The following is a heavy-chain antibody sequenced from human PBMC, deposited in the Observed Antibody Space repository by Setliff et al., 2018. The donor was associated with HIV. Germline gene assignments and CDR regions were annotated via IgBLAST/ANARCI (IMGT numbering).Heavy chain of an antibody. CDR2: INPNNGDT. D-gene: IGHD3-3*01. J-gene: IGHJ6*02. CDR1: GYTFTGYY. V-gene: IGHV1-2*02. Sequence: ASVKVSCKASGYTFTGYYMHWVRQAPGQGLEWMGWINPNNGDTIYAQKFQGRVTVTRDTSINTAYMVLSSLKSDDTAMYFCARGRRGKAIIPTGGMDVWGQGTTVTVSS. CDR3: ARGRRGKAIIPTGGMDV.